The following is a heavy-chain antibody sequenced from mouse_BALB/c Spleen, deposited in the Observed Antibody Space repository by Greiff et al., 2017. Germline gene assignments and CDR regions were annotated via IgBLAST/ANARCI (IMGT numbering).Heavy chain of an antibody. CDR1: GYSFTSYW. D-gene: IGHD1-1*01. Sequence: VQLQQPGAELVRPGASVKLSCKASGYSFTSYWMNWVTQRPGQGLEWIGMIHPSDSETRLNQKFKDKATLTVYKSSTTAYMQLSSTTSEDSAVYYCARWGLDYGRRGAMDYWGQGTSVTVSS. V-gene: IGHV1-61*01. J-gene: IGHJ4*01. CDR2: IHPSDSET. CDR3: ARWGLDYGRRGAMDY.